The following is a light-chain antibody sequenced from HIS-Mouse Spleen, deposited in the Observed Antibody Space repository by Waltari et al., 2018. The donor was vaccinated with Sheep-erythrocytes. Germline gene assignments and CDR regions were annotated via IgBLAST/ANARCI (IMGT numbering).Light chain of an antibody. CDR1: ALPKKY. Sequence: SYELTQPPSVSVSPGQTARITCSGDALPKKYAYWYQQKSGQAPVLGIYEDSKRPSGIPERFSDSSSGTMATLTISGAQVEDEADYYCYSTDSSGNHRVFGGGTKLTVL. CDR3: YSTDSSGNHRV. J-gene: IGLJ2*01. CDR2: EDS. V-gene: IGLV3-10*01.